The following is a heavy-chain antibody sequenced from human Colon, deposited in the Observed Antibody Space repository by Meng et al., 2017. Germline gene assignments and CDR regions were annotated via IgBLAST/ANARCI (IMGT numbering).Heavy chain of an antibody. Sequence: QVQLQPSGPGLVNPSQTLSLTCAISGDSVSSNRALWHWVRQSPSRGLEWLGQTYYRSEWQNHYGVSVKSRITINADTSRNHFSLHLNSVTPEDTAVYYCTTWYGEYWGQGTLVTVSS. CDR3: TTWYGEY. CDR2: TYYRSEWQN. CDR1: GDSVSSNRAL. D-gene: IGHD3-10*01. J-gene: IGHJ4*02. V-gene: IGHV6-1*01.